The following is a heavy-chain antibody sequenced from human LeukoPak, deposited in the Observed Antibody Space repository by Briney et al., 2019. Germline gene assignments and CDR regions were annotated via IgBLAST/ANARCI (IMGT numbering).Heavy chain of an antibody. Sequence: GGSLRLSCAASGFTFSSFGMHWVRQAPGKRLEWVALIWYDGSNKYYADSVKGRFTISRDNSKNTLYLQMNSLRAEDTAVYYCARDMSGGDAFDIWGQGTMVTVSS. CDR2: IWYDGSNK. D-gene: IGHD3-10*02. J-gene: IGHJ3*02. CDR3: ARDMSGGDAFDI. V-gene: IGHV3-33*01. CDR1: GFTFSSFG.